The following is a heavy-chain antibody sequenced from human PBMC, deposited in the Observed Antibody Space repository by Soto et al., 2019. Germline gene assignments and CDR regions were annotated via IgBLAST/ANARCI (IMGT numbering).Heavy chain of an antibody. Sequence: QVQLVESGGGVVQPGTSLRLSCVASGFTFSKYAIHWVRQAPGKGLQWVAFISYDGSNKYYADSVKGRFTISRDNSNSTVYVEMNSMRADDTATYYCAGDVRDWYDSSGFVYWGQVTLVTVSA. CDR3: AGDVRDWYDSSGFVY. CDR1: GFTFSKYA. V-gene: IGHV3-30-3*01. D-gene: IGHD3-22*01. CDR2: ISYDGSNK. J-gene: IGHJ4*02.